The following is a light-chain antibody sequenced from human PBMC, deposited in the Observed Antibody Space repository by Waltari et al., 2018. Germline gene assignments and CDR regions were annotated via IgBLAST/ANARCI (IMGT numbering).Light chain of an antibody. J-gene: IGKJ3*01. V-gene: IGKV4-1*01. CDR1: QSVLYRSNSKNY. Sequence: EMLVTQSPDPLAVSRGGGATTTCSSTQSVLYRSNSKNYLAWYQQKPGQPPKLLIYWASTRESGVPDRFSGSGSGTDFTLTINSLQAEDVAVYYCQQYYSTIFTFGPGTKVDLK. CDR2: WAS. CDR3: QQYYSTIFT.